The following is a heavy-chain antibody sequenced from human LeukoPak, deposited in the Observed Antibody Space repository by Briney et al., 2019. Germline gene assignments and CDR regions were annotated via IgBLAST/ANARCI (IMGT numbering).Heavy chain of an antibody. CDR3: ARDRGFYDFWSGSVSRAFDI. Sequence: ASVKVSCKASGNTFTGYYMHWVRQAPGQGLEWMGWINPNSGGTNYAQKFQGRVTMTRDTSISTAYMELSRLRSDDTAVYYCARDRGFYDFWSGSVSRAFDIWGQGTMVTVSS. J-gene: IGHJ3*02. CDR2: INPNSGGT. CDR1: GNTFTGYY. V-gene: IGHV1-2*02. D-gene: IGHD3-3*01.